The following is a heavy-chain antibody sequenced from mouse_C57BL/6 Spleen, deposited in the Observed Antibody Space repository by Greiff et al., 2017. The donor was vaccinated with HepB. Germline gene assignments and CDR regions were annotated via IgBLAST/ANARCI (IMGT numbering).Heavy chain of an antibody. CDR2: IDPEDGDT. J-gene: IGHJ3*01. CDR1: GFNIKDYY. V-gene: IGHV14-1*01. D-gene: IGHD1-1*01. Sequence: EVKLQESGAELVRPGASVKLSCTASGFNIKDYYMHWVKQRPEQGLEWIGRIDPEDGDTEYAPKFQGKATMTADTSSNTAYLQLSSLTSEDTAVYYCTHYYGSSPFAYWGQGTLVTVSA. CDR3: THYYGSSPFAY.